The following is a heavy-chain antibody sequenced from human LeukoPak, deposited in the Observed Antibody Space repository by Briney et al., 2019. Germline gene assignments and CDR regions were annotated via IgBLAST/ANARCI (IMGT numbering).Heavy chain of an antibody. Sequence: ASVKVSCKASGYTFTSYDINWVRQATGQGLEWMGWMNPNSGNTGYAQKFQGRVTMTRNTSISTAYMELSSLRSEDTAVYYCARVTHTAMELDIWGQGTTVTVSS. V-gene: IGHV1-8*01. CDR3: ARVTHTAMELDI. CDR1: GYTFTSYD. D-gene: IGHD5-18*01. CDR2: MNPNSGNT. J-gene: IGHJ6*02.